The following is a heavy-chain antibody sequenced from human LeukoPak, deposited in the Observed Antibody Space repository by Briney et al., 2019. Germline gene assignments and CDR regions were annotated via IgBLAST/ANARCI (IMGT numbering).Heavy chain of an antibody. V-gene: IGHV3-7*03. D-gene: IGHD3-22*01. J-gene: IGHJ4*02. Sequence: PGGSLRLSCAASGFTFSNYWMTWVRQAPGKGLEWVASIKFDGSEKYYVDSVKGRFTISRDNAKNSLYLQMNSLRAEDTAVYYCARGRYYYDLWGQGTLVTVSS. CDR2: IKFDGSEK. CDR1: GFTFSNYW. CDR3: ARGRYYYDL.